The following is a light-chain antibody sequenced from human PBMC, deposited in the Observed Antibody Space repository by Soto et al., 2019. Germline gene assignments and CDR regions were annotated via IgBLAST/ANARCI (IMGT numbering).Light chain of an antibody. CDR3: QSYDSSLSAWV. Sequence: QSVLTQPPSVSGGPGQRVTISCTGSSSNIGAGYDVHWYQQIPGTAPKLLIYLNNNRPSGVPDRLSGSKSGTSASLAITGLQAEDEADYYCQSYDSSLSAWVFGGGTKLTVL. J-gene: IGLJ3*02. CDR1: SSNIGAGYD. CDR2: LNN. V-gene: IGLV1-40*01.